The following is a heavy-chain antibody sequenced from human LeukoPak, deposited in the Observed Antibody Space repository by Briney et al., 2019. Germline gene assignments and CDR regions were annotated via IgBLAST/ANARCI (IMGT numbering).Heavy chain of an antibody. D-gene: IGHD2-15*01. V-gene: IGHV4-4*02. Sequence: SGTLSLTCAVSGGSISSPNWWSWVRQPPGEGLEWIGEIYHSGMTNYKTSLKGRVTISVDESKNKFSLKLSSVTAADTAVYYCARELVENSPGHDFWGQGILVIVSS. J-gene: IGHJ4*02. CDR2: IYHSGMT. CDR3: ARELVENSPGHDF. CDR1: GGSISSPNW.